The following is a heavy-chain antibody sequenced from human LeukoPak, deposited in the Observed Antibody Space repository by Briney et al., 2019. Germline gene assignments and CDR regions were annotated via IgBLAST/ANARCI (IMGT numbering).Heavy chain of an antibody. J-gene: IGHJ3*02. D-gene: IGHD6-13*01. Sequence: GGSLRLSCAASGSTFRDYYMSWIRQAPGKGLEWVSYITNSGSTIYYADSVKGRFTISRDNAQSSLYLQMNSLRAEDTAVYYCARETGDSSSWSDGFDIWGQGTMVTVSS. CDR1: GSTFRDYY. CDR3: ARETGDSSSWSDGFDI. V-gene: IGHV3-11*01. CDR2: ITNSGSTI.